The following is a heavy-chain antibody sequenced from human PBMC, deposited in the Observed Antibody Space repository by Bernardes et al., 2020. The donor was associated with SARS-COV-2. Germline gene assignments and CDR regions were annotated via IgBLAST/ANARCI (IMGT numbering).Heavy chain of an antibody. CDR1: GFTFDNYP. Sequence: GGSLSLSCAASGFTFDNYPMHWVRQAPGKGLEWHSLINLDCTSTYYADSVKGRFTVSRDNSKNSLSLQMNSLKTDDTAFYYCAKDNFAATSGRYFMGYWGQGTLVTVSS. J-gene: IGHJ4*02. D-gene: IGHD6-19*01. CDR2: INLDCTST. V-gene: IGHV3-43*01. CDR3: AKDNFAATSGRYFMGY.